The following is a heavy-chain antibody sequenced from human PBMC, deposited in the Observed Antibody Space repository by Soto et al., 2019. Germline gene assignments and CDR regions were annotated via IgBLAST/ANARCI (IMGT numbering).Heavy chain of an antibody. J-gene: IGHJ5*02. CDR2: INHSGST. CDR3: ARGHLRRNWFDP. CDR1: GGSFSGYY. D-gene: IGHD5-12*01. V-gene: IGHV4-34*01. Sequence: SETLSLTCAVYGGSFSGYYWSWIRQPPGKGLEWIGEINHSGSTNYNPSLKSRVTISVDTSKNQFSLKLSSVTAADTAVYYCARGHLRRNWFDPWGQGTLVTVSS.